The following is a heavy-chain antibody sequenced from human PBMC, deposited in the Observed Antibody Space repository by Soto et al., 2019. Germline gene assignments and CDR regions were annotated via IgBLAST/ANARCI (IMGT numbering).Heavy chain of an antibody. Sequence: ASVKVSCKVSGYTLTELSMHWVRQAPGKGLEWMGGFDPEDGETIYAQKFQGRVTMTEDTSTDTAYMELSSLRSEDTAVYYCATDQWTRAAARPRDYWGQGTLVTVSS. V-gene: IGHV1-24*01. D-gene: IGHD6-13*01. CDR3: ATDQWTRAAARPRDY. CDR2: FDPEDGET. CDR1: GYTLTELS. J-gene: IGHJ4*02.